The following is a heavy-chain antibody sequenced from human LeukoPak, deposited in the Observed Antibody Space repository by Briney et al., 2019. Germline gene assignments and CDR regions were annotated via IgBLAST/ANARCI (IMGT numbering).Heavy chain of an antibody. CDR3: ARVGYYASGPFSYFDY. D-gene: IGHD3-10*01. V-gene: IGHV3-33*01. Sequence: GRSLRLTCAASGFTFSNYGMHWVRQAPGKGLEWVTFIWYDGSNKYYADSVKGRFTISRDNSKNTLYLQLNSLRAEDTAVYYCARVGYYASGPFSYFDYWGQGTLVTVSS. CDR1: GFTFSNYG. CDR2: IWYDGSNK. J-gene: IGHJ4*02.